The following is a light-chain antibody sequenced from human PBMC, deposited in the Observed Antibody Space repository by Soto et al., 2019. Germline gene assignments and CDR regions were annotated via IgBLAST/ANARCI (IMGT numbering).Light chain of an antibody. V-gene: IGKV3-11*01. Sequence: EIVLTQSPATLSLFPGDRATLSCRASQGVTSSLAWFQQKPGQAPRLLIYDVSRRATAIPARFSGSGSGTDFTRTIGCLEPEDFAVYYCQQRSSWPTFGGGTKVEIK. CDR1: QGVTSS. CDR2: DVS. J-gene: IGKJ4*01. CDR3: QQRSSWPT.